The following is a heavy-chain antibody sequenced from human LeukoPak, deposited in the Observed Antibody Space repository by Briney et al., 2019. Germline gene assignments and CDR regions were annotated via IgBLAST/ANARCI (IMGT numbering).Heavy chain of an antibody. Sequence: GGSLRLSCAASGFTVSSNYMSWVRQAPGKGLEWVSVIFSGGSTYYADSVKGRFTIYRDNTKNTLYLQMNSLRSEDTAVYSCARALGAHFTTVLDYWGQGTLVTVSS. D-gene: IGHD1-14*01. CDR2: IFSGGST. J-gene: IGHJ4*02. V-gene: IGHV3-66*01. CDR3: ARALGAHFTTVLDY. CDR1: GFTVSSNY.